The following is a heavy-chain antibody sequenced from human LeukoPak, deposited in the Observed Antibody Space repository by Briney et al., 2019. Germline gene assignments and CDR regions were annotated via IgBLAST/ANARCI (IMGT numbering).Heavy chain of an antibody. V-gene: IGHV4-30-4*01. CDR1: GGLISRIEYY. CDR2: IYHTGTT. D-gene: IGHD1-26*01. J-gene: IGHJ4*02. CDR3: ASVSVWELATHPGGSFDY. Sequence: PSETLSLTCTVSGGLISRIEYYWRWIRQSPVKGLEWLGHIYHTGTTLYSPPLNNRLTVSVDSSRNQFSLTLNSVTAADTAVYYCASVSVWELATHPGGSFDYWGRGILVTVSS.